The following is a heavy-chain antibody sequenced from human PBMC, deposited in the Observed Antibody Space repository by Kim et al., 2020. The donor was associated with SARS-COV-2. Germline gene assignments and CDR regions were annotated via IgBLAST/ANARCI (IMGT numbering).Heavy chain of an antibody. CDR3: AKGPDIVATNGDYGFAHTEWYFDL. CDR1: GFTFSSYA. Sequence: GGSLRLSCAASGFTFSSYAMSWVRQAPGKGLEWVSAISGSGGSTYYADSVKGRFTISRDNSKNTLYLQMNSLRAEDTAVYYCAKGPDIVATNGDYGFAHTEWYFDLWGRGTLVTVSS. D-gene: IGHD5-12*01. V-gene: IGHV3-23*01. J-gene: IGHJ2*01. CDR2: ISGSGGST.